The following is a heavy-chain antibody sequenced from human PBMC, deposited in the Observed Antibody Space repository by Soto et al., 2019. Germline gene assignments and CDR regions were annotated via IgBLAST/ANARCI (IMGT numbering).Heavy chain of an antibody. CDR1: GFTFSSYS. J-gene: IGHJ6*02. Sequence: EVQLVESGGGLVKPGGSLRLSCAASGFTFSSYSMNWVRQAPGKGLEWVSSISSSSSYIYYADSVKGRFTISRDNAKNSLYLQMNSLRAEDTAVYYCARDPKLTIFGVGIIPWGMDVWGQGTTVTVSS. D-gene: IGHD3-3*01. CDR2: ISSSSSYI. V-gene: IGHV3-21*01. CDR3: ARDPKLTIFGVGIIPWGMDV.